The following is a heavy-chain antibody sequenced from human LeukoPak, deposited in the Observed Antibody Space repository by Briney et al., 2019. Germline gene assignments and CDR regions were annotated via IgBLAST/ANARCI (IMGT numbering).Heavy chain of an antibody. CDR3: AKDRNRWGLTPPFDY. D-gene: IGHD1-14*01. V-gene: IGHV3-23*01. J-gene: IGHJ4*02. Sequence: GGSLRLSCAASGFTFSSYAMSWVRQAPGKGLEWVSAISGSGGSTYYADSVKGRFTISRDNSKNTPYLQMNSLRAEDTAVYYCAKDRNRWGLTPPFDYWGQGTLVTVSS. CDR1: GFTFSSYA. CDR2: ISGSGGST.